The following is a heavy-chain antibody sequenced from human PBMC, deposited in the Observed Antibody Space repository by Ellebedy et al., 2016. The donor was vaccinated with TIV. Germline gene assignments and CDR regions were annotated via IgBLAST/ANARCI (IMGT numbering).Heavy chain of an antibody. D-gene: IGHD3-10*01. Sequence: ASVKVSCKASGYTFTGYYMHWVRQAPGQGLEWMGWINPNSGGTNYAQKFQGRVTMARDTSISTAYMELSRLRSDDTAVYYCARDITMVRGVIIIPYFDYWGQGTLVTVSS. CDR1: GYTFTGYY. CDR3: ARDITMVRGVIIIPYFDY. CDR2: INPNSGGT. V-gene: IGHV1-2*02. J-gene: IGHJ4*02.